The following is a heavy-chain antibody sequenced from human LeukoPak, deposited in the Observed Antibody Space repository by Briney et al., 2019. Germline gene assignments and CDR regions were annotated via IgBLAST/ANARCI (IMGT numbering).Heavy chain of an antibody. CDR2: ISWNSGSI. V-gene: IGHV3-9*01. CDR1: GFTFDDYA. Sequence: GRSLRLSYAASGFTFDDYAMHWVRQAPGKGLEWVSGISWNSGSIGYADSVKGRFTISRDNAKNSLYLQMNSLRAEDTALYYCAKTEDPMGGIAVAGSNWGQGTLVTVSS. D-gene: IGHD6-19*01. J-gene: IGHJ4*02. CDR3: AKTEDPMGGIAVAGSN.